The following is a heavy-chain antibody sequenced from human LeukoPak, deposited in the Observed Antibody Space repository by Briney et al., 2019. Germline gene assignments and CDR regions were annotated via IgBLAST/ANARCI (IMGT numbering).Heavy chain of an antibody. D-gene: IGHD2-15*01. CDR2: INSGNSI. J-gene: IGHJ4*02. V-gene: IGHV3-48*03. Sequence: PGGSLRLSCAASGFTVSSSEMNWVRQAPGKRLEWVSYINSGNSIYYADSVKGPFTISRDNAKNSLYLQMNSLSAEDTAVYYCVYSTLTNWGQGTLVTVSS. CDR1: GFTVSSSE. CDR3: VYSTLTN.